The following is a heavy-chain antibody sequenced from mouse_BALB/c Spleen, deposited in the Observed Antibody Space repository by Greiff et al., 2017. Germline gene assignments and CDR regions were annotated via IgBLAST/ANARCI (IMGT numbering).Heavy chain of an antibody. CDR1: GYTFTDYA. Sequence: QVQLQQSGAELVRPGVSVKISCKGSGYTFTDYAMHWVKQSHAKSLEWIGVISTYYGNASYNQKFKGKATMTVDKSSSTAYMELARLTSEDSAIYYCARGTGRWFAYWGQGTLVTVSA. CDR2: ISTYYGNA. CDR3: ARGTGRWFAY. D-gene: IGHD4-1*01. V-gene: IGHV1S137*01. J-gene: IGHJ3*01.